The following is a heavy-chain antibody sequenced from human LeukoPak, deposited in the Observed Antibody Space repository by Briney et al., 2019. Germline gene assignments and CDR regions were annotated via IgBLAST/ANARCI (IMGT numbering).Heavy chain of an antibody. Sequence: PGGSLRLSCAASGFTFSSYAMHWVRQAPGKGLEWVAVISYDGSNKYYADSVKGRFTISRDNSKNTLYLQMNSLRAEDTAVYFCARDGGSFSYNMDVWGQGTTVTVSS. CDR1: GFTFSSYA. CDR3: ARDGGSFSYNMDV. CDR2: ISYDGSNK. D-gene: IGHD1-26*01. V-gene: IGHV3-30-3*01. J-gene: IGHJ6*02.